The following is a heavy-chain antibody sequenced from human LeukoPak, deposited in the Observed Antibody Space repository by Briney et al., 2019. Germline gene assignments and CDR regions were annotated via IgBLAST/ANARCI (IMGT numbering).Heavy chain of an antibody. D-gene: IGHD3-16*01. J-gene: IGHJ6*03. V-gene: IGHV3-23*01. CDR1: GFTFSSYA. CDR2: ISGSGGST. CDR3: AKDLAYYYYYYMDV. Sequence: GGSLRLSCAASGFTFSSYAMSWVRQAPGKGLEWVSAISGSGGSTYYADSVKGRFTISRDNSKNTLYLQMDSLRAEDTAVYYCAKDLAYYYYYYMDVWGKGTTVTVSS.